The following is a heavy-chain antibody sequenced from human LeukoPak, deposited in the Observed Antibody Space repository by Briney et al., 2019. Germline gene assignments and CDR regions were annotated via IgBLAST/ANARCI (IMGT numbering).Heavy chain of an antibody. Sequence: RPSETLSLTCAVYGGSFSGYYWSWIRQPPGKGLEWIGEIKHSGSTNYNPSLKSRVTISVDTSKNQFSLKLSSVTAADTAVYYCAGRYYDFWSGPREAFDIWGQGTMVTVSS. CDR2: IKHSGST. D-gene: IGHD3-3*01. CDR1: GGSFSGYY. CDR3: AGRYYDFWSGPREAFDI. V-gene: IGHV4-34*01. J-gene: IGHJ3*02.